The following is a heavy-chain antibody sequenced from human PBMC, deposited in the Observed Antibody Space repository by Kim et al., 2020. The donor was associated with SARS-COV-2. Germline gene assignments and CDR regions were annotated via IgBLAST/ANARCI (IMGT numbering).Heavy chain of an antibody. CDR1: GYTFTNNA. CDR2: IITGNGYT. D-gene: IGHD3-10*01. CDR3: ARDREKVRGVLSLKLFDP. Sequence: ASVKVSCKASGYTFTNNAIHWVRQAPGQGPEWMGYIITGNGYTEYSQIFQGRLTITRDTSANTAYMELTSLRFEDTAVYFCARDREKVRGVLSLKLFDPW. V-gene: IGHV1-3*04. J-gene: IGHJ5*02.